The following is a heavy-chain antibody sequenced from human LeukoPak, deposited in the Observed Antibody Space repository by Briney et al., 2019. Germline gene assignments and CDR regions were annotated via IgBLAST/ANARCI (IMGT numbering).Heavy chain of an antibody. CDR1: GYTFTSYG. CDR2: ISAYNGNT. J-gene: IGHJ4*02. Sequence: GASVKVSCKASGYTFTSYGISWVRQAPGQGLEWMGWISAYNGNTNYAQKLQGRVTMTTDTSTSTAYMELRSLRSDDTAVYYCAREQTYYYDSSGYSYVYWGQRTLVTVSS. D-gene: IGHD3-22*01. V-gene: IGHV1-18*01. CDR3: AREQTYYYDSSGYSYVY.